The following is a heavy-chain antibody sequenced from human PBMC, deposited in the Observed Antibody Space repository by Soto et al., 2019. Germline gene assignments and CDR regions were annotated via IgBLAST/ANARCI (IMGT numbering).Heavy chain of an antibody. CDR2: MNPNSGNT. CDR3: ARGLYGDYVGQNYYMDV. J-gene: IGHJ6*03. D-gene: IGHD4-17*01. V-gene: IGHV1-8*01. Sequence: ASVKVSCKASGYTFTSYDINGVRQATGQGLEWMGWMNPNSGNTGYAQKFQGRVTMTRNTSISTAYMELSSLRSEDTAVYYCARGLYGDYVGQNYYMDVWGKGTTVTVSS. CDR1: GYTFTSYD.